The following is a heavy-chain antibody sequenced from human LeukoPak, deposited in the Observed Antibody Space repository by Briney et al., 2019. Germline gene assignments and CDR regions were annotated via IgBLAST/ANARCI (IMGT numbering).Heavy chain of an antibody. Sequence: GASVKVSCKASGYTFTGYFIHWVRQAPGQGLEWMGWINPKSGGTNYQQKFQDRVTMTRDTSITTAYMEMGRLRSDDTAVYYCARSMVVRGVMGNYFDPWGQGTLVTVSS. J-gene: IGHJ5*02. D-gene: IGHD3-10*01. CDR2: INPKSGGT. V-gene: IGHV1-2*02. CDR3: ARSMVVRGVMGNYFDP. CDR1: GYTFTGYF.